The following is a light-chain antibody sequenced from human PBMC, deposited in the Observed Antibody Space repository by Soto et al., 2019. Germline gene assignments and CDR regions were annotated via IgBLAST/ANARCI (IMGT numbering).Light chain of an antibody. CDR2: NNN. CDR1: SSNIGSNY. J-gene: IGLJ1*01. CDR3: ATWDAGLSGYV. Sequence: QSALAQPPSASGTPWQGVIISCSGSSSNIGSNYVYWHQHLPGTAPKLLIFNNNQRPSGVPDRFSASKSGTSASLAIRGLRSEDEGDYYCATWDAGLSGYVFGSGTKGTVL. V-gene: IGLV1-47*02.